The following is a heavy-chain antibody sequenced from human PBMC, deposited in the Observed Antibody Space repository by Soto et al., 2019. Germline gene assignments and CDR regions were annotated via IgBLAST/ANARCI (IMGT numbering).Heavy chain of an antibody. J-gene: IGHJ5*02. CDR3: ARGGIAAAGTSGNWFDP. D-gene: IGHD6-13*01. CDR2: IYFRGTT. CDR1: GGSISPYY. Sequence: SETLSLTCTVSGGSISPYYWSWIRQSPGKGLEWLGYIYFRGTTNYNPSLKSRLTISVDTSKNQFSLNLMSVTAADTAVYYCARGGIAAAGTSGNWFDPWGQGILVTVPQ. V-gene: IGHV4-59*01.